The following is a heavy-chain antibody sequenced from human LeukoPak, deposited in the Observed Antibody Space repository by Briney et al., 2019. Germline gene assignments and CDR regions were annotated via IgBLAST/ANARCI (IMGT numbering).Heavy chain of an antibody. CDR1: GASISSYY. J-gene: IGHJ4*02. CDR3: ARRGYSFGHLFDY. Sequence: SETLSLTCTVSGASISSYYWNWIRQPAGKGLEWIGRIYTSGSTTYNPSLKTRVTISVDTSKNHFSLKLSSVTAADTAVYYCARRGYSFGHLFDYWGQGTLVTVSS. D-gene: IGHD5-18*01. V-gene: IGHV4-4*07. CDR2: IYTSGST.